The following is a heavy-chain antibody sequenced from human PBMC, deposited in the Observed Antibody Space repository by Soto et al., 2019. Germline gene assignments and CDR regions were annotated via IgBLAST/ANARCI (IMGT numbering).Heavy chain of an antibody. CDR2: IYSGGST. J-gene: IGHJ4*02. V-gene: IGHV3-53*01. CDR3: ARSCQDSTGYSCY. D-gene: IGHD3-22*01. CDR1: GFTVSSNY. Sequence: EVQLVESGGGLIQPGGSLRLSCAASGFTVSSNYMSWVRQAPGKGLDWVSVIYSGGSTYYADSVKGRFTISRDNSKNTRYLQMINLRAEDTAVYYCARSCQDSTGYSCYWGQGSLVKVSS.